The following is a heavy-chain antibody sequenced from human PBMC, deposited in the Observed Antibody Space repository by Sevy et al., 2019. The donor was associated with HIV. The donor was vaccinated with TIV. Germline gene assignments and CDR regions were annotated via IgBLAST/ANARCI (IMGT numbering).Heavy chain of an antibody. CDR2: ILPVFGTT. V-gene: IGHV1-69*13. D-gene: IGHD3-16*02. CDR1: GGTFSNHI. CDR3: AKGMQFSFMLSQVPMTAFES. J-gene: IGHJ4*02. Sequence: SSVKVSCQTSGGTFSNHIINWVRQAPGHEFEWVGGILPVFGTTNYAQRFRGRVTFAAEDSTWTHYMELSSLRSDDKAFYYCAKGMQFSFMLSQVPMTAFESWGQGTLVTVSS.